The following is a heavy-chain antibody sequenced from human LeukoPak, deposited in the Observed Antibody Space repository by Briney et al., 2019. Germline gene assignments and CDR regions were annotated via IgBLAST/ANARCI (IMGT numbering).Heavy chain of an antibody. CDR2: ISYDGSNN. V-gene: IGHV3-30*04. Sequence: GRSLRLSCAASGFTFSSYAMHWVRRAPGKGLEWVAVISYDGSNNYYADSVKGRFTISRDNSKNTLFLQMNSLRAEDTAPYYCAKSVAIYFYYGLDVWGQGTTVAVSS. J-gene: IGHJ6*02. CDR1: GFTFSSYA. D-gene: IGHD3-3*01. CDR3: AKSVAIYFYYGLDV.